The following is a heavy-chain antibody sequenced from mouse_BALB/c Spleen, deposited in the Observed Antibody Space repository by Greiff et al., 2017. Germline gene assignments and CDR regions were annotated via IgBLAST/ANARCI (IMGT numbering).Heavy chain of an antibody. Sequence: QVQLKQSGAELVRPGSSVKISCKASGYAFSSYWMNWVKQRPGQGLEWIGQIYPGDGDTNYNGKFKGKATLTADKSSSTAYMQLSSLTSEDSAVYFCARSTTVDYAMDYWGQGTSVTVSS. CDR2: IYPGDGDT. CDR1: GYAFSSYW. CDR3: ARSTTVDYAMDY. D-gene: IGHD1-1*01. J-gene: IGHJ4*01. V-gene: IGHV1-80*01.